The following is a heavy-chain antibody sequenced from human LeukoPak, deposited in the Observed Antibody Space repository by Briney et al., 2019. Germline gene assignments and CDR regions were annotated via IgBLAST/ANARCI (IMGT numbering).Heavy chain of an antibody. CDR1: GGSFSGYY. CDR3: ARGSSVVVTINWFDP. J-gene: IGHJ5*02. CDR2: INHSGNT. V-gene: IGHV4-34*01. D-gene: IGHD3-22*01. Sequence: SETLSLTCAVYGGSFSGYYWSWIRQPPGKGLEWIGEINHSGNTNYNPSLKSRVTISVDTSKNQFSLKLSSVTAADTAVYYCARGSSVVVTINWFDPWGQGTLVTVSS.